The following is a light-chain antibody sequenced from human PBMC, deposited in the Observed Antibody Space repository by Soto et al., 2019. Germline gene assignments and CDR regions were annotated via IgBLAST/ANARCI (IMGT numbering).Light chain of an antibody. CDR3: LQDYGDSWT. CDR1: RDVGSD. J-gene: IGKJ1*01. Sequence: IQVTQSPPTLSASVGEKIIITCRASRDVGSDVSWYQQKPGQAPKLLIYAASNLYTGVPSRFSGSRSGTEFTLTISSLQPEDFASYYCLQDYGDSWTFGQGTKVDIK. CDR2: AAS. V-gene: IGKV1-6*01.